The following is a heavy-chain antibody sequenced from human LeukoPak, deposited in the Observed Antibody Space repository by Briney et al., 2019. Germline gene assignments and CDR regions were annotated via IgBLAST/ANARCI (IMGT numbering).Heavy chain of an antibody. J-gene: IGHJ5*02. Sequence: ASVKVSCKASGYAFTGYYIHWVRQAPGQGLEWMGWINPNSGGTKYAQKFQGRVTMTRDTSITTAYMGRSRLRSDDTAVYYCAKGRVVAGSKSLTYHWFDPWGQGTLVTVSS. CDR3: AKGRVVAGSKSLTYHWFDP. V-gene: IGHV1-2*02. D-gene: IGHD6-19*01. CDR2: INPNSGGT. CDR1: GYAFTGYY.